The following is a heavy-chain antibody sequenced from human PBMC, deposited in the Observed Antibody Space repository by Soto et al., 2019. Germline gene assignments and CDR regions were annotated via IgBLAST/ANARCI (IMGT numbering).Heavy chain of an antibody. V-gene: IGHV5-51*01. Sequence: GESLKISCKGSGYSFTSYWIGWVRQMPGKGLEWMGIIYPGDSDTRYSPSFQGQVTISADKSISTAYLQWSSLKASGTAMYYCARTSAAGKYYYGMDVWGQGTTVTVSS. CDR1: GYSFTSYW. CDR2: IYPGDSDT. J-gene: IGHJ6*02. D-gene: IGHD6-13*01. CDR3: ARTSAAGKYYYGMDV.